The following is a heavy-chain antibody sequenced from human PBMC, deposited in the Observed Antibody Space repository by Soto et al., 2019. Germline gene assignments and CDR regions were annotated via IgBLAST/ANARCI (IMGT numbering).Heavy chain of an antibody. V-gene: IGHV1-69*01. CDR1: GGTFSTSS. D-gene: IGHD2-15*01. Sequence: QLQLVQSGTEVKEPGSSVKVSCKASGGTFSTSSFVWVRQGPGQGLEWMGGIIPIFTRTNFAQKFQGRVTFSEDESTRTTYMALRSLTSEDTAIYYCARDVVRSTAGDSWGQGTLVTVSS. CDR2: IIPIFTRT. J-gene: IGHJ4*02. CDR3: ARDVVRSTAGDS.